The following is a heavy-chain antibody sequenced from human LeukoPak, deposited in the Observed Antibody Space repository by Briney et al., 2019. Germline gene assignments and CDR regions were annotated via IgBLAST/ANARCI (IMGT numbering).Heavy chain of an antibody. D-gene: IGHD2-2*01. Sequence: GGSLRLSCAASGFTFSSYAMSRVRQAPGKGLEWVSAISGSGGSTYYADSVKGRFTISRDNSKNTLYLQMNSLRAEDTAVYYCAKGLGYCSSTSCYQYYFDYWGQGTLVTVSS. CDR2: ISGSGGST. V-gene: IGHV3-23*01. CDR3: AKGLGYCSSTSCYQYYFDY. J-gene: IGHJ4*02. CDR1: GFTFSSYA.